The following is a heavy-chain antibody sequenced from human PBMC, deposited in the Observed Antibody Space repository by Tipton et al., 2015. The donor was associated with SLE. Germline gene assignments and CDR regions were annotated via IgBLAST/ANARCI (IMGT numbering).Heavy chain of an antibody. CDR3: ARGYNWNPYDFDY. J-gene: IGHJ4*02. CDR1: GGPISTYY. Sequence: LRLSCTVSGGPISTYYWNWIRQPPGKGLEWIGYIYYSGSTNYNPSLKSRVTISVDTSKNQFSLKLSSVTAADTAVYYCARGYNWNPYDFDYWHQGTMGTVSS. D-gene: IGHD1-20*01. V-gene: IGHV4-59*01. CDR2: IYYSGST.